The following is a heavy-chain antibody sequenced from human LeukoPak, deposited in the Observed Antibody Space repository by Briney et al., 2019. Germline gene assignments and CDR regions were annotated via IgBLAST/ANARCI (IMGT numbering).Heavy chain of an antibody. CDR3: ARDHSPRITMVRGVNGFDY. CDR1: GYTFTSYY. CDR2: INPSGGST. J-gene: IGHJ4*02. Sequence: ASVKVSCKASGYTFTSYYMHWVRQAPGQGLEWMGIINPSGGSTSYAQKFQGRVTMTRDTSTSTVYMGLSSLRSEDTAVYYCARDHSPRITMVRGVNGFDYWGQGTLVTVSS. D-gene: IGHD3-10*01. V-gene: IGHV1-46*01.